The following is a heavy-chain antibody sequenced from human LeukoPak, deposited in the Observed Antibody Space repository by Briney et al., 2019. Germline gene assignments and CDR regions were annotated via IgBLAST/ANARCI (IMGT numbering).Heavy chain of an antibody. D-gene: IGHD5-18*01. CDR3: ARGDTAMDEFDY. CDR2: INAGNGNT. J-gene: IGHJ4*02. CDR1: GYTFTSYA. V-gene: IGHV1-3*01. Sequence: ASVKVSCKASGYTFTSYAMHWVRQAPGQRLEWMGWINAGNGNTKYSQKFQGRVTITRDTSASTAYMELSSLISEGTAVYYCARGDTAMDEFDYWGQGTLVTVSS.